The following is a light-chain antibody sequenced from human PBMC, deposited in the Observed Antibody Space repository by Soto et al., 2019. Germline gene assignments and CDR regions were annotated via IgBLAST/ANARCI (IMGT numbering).Light chain of an antibody. CDR1: QGMNHN. V-gene: IGKV1-39*01. CDR2: AAS. J-gene: IGKJ4*01. Sequence: DIQMTQSPSSRSASVGDRVTITCRASQGMNHNFNWYQQKPGKAPKLLIFAASDLQSGVPSRFSGSGSGTDFTLTISSLQPEDFATYYCQQSYSIPLTFGGGTKVEIK. CDR3: QQSYSIPLT.